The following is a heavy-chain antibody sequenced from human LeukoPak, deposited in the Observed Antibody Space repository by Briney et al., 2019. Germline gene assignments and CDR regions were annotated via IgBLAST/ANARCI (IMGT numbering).Heavy chain of an antibody. CDR2: IRYSGIT. V-gene: IGHV4-30-4*01. J-gene: IGHJ5*02. CDR1: GGSISSGDYY. CDR3: ARNAARDCTSTGCWPRWFDP. Sequence: SQTLSLTCTVSGGSISSGDYYWSWIRQPPEKGLEWIAYIRYSGITSYNTSLKSRVTISVDTSKNQFSLKLNSVTAADTAVYYCARNAARDCTSTGCWPRWFDPWGQGTLVTVSS. D-gene: IGHD2-2*01.